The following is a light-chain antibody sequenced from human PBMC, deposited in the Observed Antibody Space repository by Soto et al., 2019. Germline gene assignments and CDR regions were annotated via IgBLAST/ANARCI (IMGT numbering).Light chain of an antibody. Sequence: DIQMPQSPSTLSAFVGDRVTITCRASQSISSSLAWYQQKPGTAPKLLIYKASSSESGVPSRFSGSVSGTEFTLTITSLQPDDFATYYCQQYYDYTWTFGQGTKVDIK. J-gene: IGKJ1*01. CDR1: QSISSS. CDR3: QQYYDYTWT. CDR2: KAS. V-gene: IGKV1-5*03.